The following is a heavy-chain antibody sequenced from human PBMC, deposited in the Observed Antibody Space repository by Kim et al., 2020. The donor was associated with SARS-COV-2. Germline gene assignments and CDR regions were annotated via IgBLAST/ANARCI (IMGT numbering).Heavy chain of an antibody. Sequence: DSVKGRFTISRDNSKNTLYLQMNSLRAEDTAVYYCAKDSRYYYDSSGYSYWGQGTLVTVSS. V-gene: IGHV3-23*01. CDR3: AKDSRYYYDSSGYSY. J-gene: IGHJ4*02. D-gene: IGHD3-22*01.